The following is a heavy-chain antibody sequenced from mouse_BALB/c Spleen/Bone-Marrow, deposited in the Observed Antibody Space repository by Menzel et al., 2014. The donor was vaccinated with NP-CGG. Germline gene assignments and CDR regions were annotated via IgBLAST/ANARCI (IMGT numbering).Heavy chain of an antibody. V-gene: IGHV1S56*01. Sequence: QVQLQQSGPELVKPGASVRISCKASGYTFTSYYIHWVKQRPGQGLEWIGWIYPGNVNTKYNEKFKGKATLTADKSSSKADMKHSSLTSEDSAVYFCARFYYGSSYAMDYWGQGTSVTVSS. CDR2: IYPGNVNT. CDR3: ARFYYGSSYAMDY. CDR1: GYTFTSYY. J-gene: IGHJ4*01. D-gene: IGHD1-1*01.